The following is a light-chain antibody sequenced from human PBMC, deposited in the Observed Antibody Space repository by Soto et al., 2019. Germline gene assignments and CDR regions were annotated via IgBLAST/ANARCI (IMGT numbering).Light chain of an antibody. CDR2: DAS. CDR1: QSISDW. Sequence: DIPMTQSPSTLSASVGDRVTITCRASQSISDWLAWYQQKPGKAPKLLIYDASSLESGVPSRFSGSGSGTDLTLTISSLQPDDFATYYCQQYNSYSPYTFGQGTKLEIK. J-gene: IGKJ2*01. V-gene: IGKV1-5*01. CDR3: QQYNSYSPYT.